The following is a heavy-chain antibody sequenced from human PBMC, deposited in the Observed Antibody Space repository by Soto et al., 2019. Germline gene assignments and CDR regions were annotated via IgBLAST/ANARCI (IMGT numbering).Heavy chain of an antibody. V-gene: IGHV3-23*01. CDR2: ISGDGLST. J-gene: IGHJ3*02. Sequence: GGSLRLSCAGSGSTFTDFTMTWVRQAPGKGLEWVSAISGDGLSTYYAGSVKGRFTISRDNSKTTLYLQMNSLRAEDTAVYYCARRPDAFDIWGRGTMVTV. CDR1: GSTFTDFT. CDR3: ARRPDAFDI.